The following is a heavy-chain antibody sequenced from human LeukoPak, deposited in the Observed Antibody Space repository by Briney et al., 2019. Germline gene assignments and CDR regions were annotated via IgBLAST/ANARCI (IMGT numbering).Heavy chain of an antibody. CDR1: GYTFRSYG. D-gene: IGHD5-12*01. J-gene: IGHJ4*02. V-gene: IGHV1-18*01. CDR3: ARSSLGTITAGPFDY. Sequence: ASVKVSCKASGYTFRSYGIAWVRQAPGQGLEWMGWISGYNGNTNYAQKLQGRVSMTTDTSTTTAYMELRSLTSDDTALYYCARSSLGTITAGPFDYWGQGTLVTVSS. CDR2: ISGYNGNT.